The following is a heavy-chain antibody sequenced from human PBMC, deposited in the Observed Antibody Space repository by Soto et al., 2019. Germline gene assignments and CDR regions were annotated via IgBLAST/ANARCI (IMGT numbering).Heavy chain of an antibody. CDR3: AKDLSSSWSQYYYYGMDV. J-gene: IGHJ6*02. Sequence: GGSLRLSCAASGFTFSSYAMSWVRQAPGKGLEWVSAISGSGGSTYYADSVKGRFTISRDNSKNTLYLQMNSLRAEDTAVYYCAKDLSSSWSQYYYYGMDVWGQGTTVTVSS. CDR1: GFTFSSYA. CDR2: ISGSGGST. D-gene: IGHD6-13*01. V-gene: IGHV3-23*01.